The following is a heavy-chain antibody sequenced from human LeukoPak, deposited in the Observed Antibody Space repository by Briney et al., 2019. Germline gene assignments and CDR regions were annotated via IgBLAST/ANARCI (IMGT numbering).Heavy chain of an antibody. Sequence: ASVKVSCSFSGFTITSYGIHWVQQSPGQGLEWMEWINPGNGSPSYAKKFQGRFTMTRDMSTTTAYTDLSSLTSEDMAVYFCARDNYSSSWYKGEFVYWGQGTLVTVSS. D-gene: IGHD6-13*01. V-gene: IGHV1-38-4*01. J-gene: IGHJ4*02. CDR2: INPGNGSP. CDR3: ARDNYSSSWYKGEFVY. CDR1: GFTITSYG.